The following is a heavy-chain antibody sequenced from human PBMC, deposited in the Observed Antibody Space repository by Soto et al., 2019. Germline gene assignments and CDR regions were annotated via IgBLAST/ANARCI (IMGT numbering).Heavy chain of an antibody. CDR2: IDPGDSDT. CDR3: STQIVEMLGTGFDV. V-gene: IGHV5-51*01. D-gene: IGHD2-21*01. J-gene: IGHJ3*01. Sequence: LGESLKISCTASGYIFSSYWITWVRQAPGKGLELVGIIDPGDSDTRYSPSLQGQVTISADKSLSTAYLQWKSLRASDTAMYYCSTQIVEMLGTGFDVWGQGTMVTVSS. CDR1: GYIFSSYW.